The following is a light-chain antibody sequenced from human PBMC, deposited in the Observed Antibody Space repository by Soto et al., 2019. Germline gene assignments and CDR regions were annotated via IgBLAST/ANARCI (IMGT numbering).Light chain of an antibody. Sequence: QSVLTQPASVSGSPGQSITISCTGTSSDVGGYNYVSWYQQHPGKAPKLMIYDVSNRPPGVSNRFSGSKSGNTASLTISGLQAEDEADYYCSSYTSSSTQVVFGGGTKVTVL. CDR3: SSYTSSSTQVV. V-gene: IGLV2-14*01. CDR2: DVS. J-gene: IGLJ2*01. CDR1: SSDVGGYNY.